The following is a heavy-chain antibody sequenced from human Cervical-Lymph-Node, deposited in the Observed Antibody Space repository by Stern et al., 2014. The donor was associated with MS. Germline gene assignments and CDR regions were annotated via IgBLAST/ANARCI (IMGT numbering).Heavy chain of an antibody. D-gene: IGHD2/OR15-2a*01. Sequence: QLQLQESGPGLVRPSGTLSLTCAVSGGSISNDNWWSWVRQPPGKGLDWIGEVYHSGGTSYTPSLKSRVTVSVDKSKNQFSLKLDSVTAADTAIYYCAYNGYYSLDYWGQGTLVTVSS. CDR1: GGSISNDNW. CDR3: AYNGYYSLDY. CDR2: VYHSGGT. V-gene: IGHV4-4*02. J-gene: IGHJ4*02.